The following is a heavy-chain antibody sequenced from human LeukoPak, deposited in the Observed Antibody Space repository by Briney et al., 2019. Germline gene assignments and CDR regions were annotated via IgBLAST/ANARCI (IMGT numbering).Heavy chain of an antibody. V-gene: IGHV5-51*01. CDR1: GSSFTSYW. J-gene: IGHJ4*02. CDR3: ARHVGPIHLARYFDS. CDR2: IYPGDSAT. D-gene: IGHD6-6*01. Sequence: GEPLETSWQAPGSSFTSYWIGGVRQMPGKGLEWTGLIYPGDSATRYSPSFQGQVTISADKSISTAYLQWSSLKASDTAMYYCARHVGPIHLARYFDSWGQGTLVTVSS.